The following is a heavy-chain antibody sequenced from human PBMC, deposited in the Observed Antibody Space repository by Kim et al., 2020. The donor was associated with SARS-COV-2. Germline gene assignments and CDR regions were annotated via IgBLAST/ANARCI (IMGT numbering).Heavy chain of an antibody. Sequence: PNSGGTTYAQKFQGRVTMTSDTSISTAYMGLSRLRSDDTAVYYCARDQDYWGQGTLVTVSS. CDR2: PNSGGT. V-gene: IGHV1-2*02. CDR3: ARDQDY. J-gene: IGHJ4*02.